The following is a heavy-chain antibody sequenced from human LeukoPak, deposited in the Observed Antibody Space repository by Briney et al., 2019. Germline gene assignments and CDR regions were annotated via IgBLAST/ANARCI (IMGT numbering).Heavy chain of an antibody. V-gene: IGHV1-18*01. CDR2: ISAHNGAT. Sequence: ASMKVSCKTSGFTFVTYGFSWVRQAPGQGLEWMGWISAHNGATYYAQKPQGRVTMTTDTSTSTVSMELRSLRTDDTAVYYCVRGMGGQLTVTNWFDPWGQGTQVTVSS. D-gene: IGHD2-2*01. CDR3: VRGMGGQLTVTNWFDP. J-gene: IGHJ5*02. CDR1: GFTFVTYG.